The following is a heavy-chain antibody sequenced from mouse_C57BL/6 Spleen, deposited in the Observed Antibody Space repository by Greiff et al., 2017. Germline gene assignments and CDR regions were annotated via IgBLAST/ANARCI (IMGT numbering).Heavy chain of an antibody. Sequence: EVQLVESGPGLVKPSQSLSLTCSVTGYSITSGYYWNWIRQFPGNKLEWMGYISYDGSNNYNPSLKNRISITRDTSKNQFFLKLNSVTTEDTATYYCASYDYDGNYYAMDYWGQGTSVTVSS. V-gene: IGHV3-6*01. D-gene: IGHD2-4*01. CDR2: ISYDGSN. J-gene: IGHJ4*01. CDR1: GYSITSGYY. CDR3: ASYDYDGNYYAMDY.